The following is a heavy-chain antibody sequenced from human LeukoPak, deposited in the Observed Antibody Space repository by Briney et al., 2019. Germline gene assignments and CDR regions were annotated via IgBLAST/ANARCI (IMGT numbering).Heavy chain of an antibody. CDR2: MNPNSGNT. CDR3: ARGLRDSNSSPDY. J-gene: IGHJ4*02. D-gene: IGHD5-18*01. Sequence: ASVKVSCKASGYTFTSYDINWVRQATGQGLEWMGWMNPNSGNTGYAQKFQGRVTITRNTSISTAYMELSSLRSEDTAVYYCARGLRDSNSSPDYWGQGTLVTVSS. V-gene: IGHV1-8*01. CDR1: GYTFTSYD.